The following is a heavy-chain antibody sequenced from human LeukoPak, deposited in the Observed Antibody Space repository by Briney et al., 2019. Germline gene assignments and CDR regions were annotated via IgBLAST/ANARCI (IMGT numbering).Heavy chain of an antibody. D-gene: IGHD3-10*01. V-gene: IGHV4-59*01. CDR3: ARDYGPFGV. CDR2: IYFSGTT. Sequence: SETLSLTCTVSGASITTYYWSWIRQPPGQGLEWIGYIYFSGTTNYNPSLKSWVTISLDASNKQFSLRLNSVTAADTAVYYCARDYGPFGVWGQGTTVTVSS. CDR1: GASITTYY. J-gene: IGHJ6*02.